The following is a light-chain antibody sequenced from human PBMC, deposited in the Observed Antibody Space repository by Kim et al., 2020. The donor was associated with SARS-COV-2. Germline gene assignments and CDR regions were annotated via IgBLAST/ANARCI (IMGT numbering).Light chain of an antibody. CDR1: SSDFGSNT. V-gene: IGLV1-44*01. J-gene: IGLJ3*02. CDR3: ATWDDSLSQGV. CDR2: GNN. Sequence: ELTQPPSASGTPGQRVTISCSSSSSDFGSNTVNWYQQLPGTAPKLLIYGNNRRPSGVPDRFSGSKSGASASLAISGLQSDDEADYYCATWDDSLSQGVFGGGTQLTVL.